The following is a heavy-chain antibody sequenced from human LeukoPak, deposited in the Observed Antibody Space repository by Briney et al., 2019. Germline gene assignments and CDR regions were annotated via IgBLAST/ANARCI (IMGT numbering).Heavy chain of an antibody. Sequence: ASVKVSCKASGYTFTGYYMHWVRQAPGQGLEWMGWINPNSGGTNYAQKFQGWVTMTRDTSISTAYMELSRLRSDDTAVYYCARDRVNYNDSSGYSTYYYYNGRDVWGQGTTVT. V-gene: IGHV1-2*04. CDR2: INPNSGGT. CDR3: ARDRVNYNDSSGYSTYYYYNGRDV. J-gene: IGHJ6*02. CDR1: GYTFTGYY. D-gene: IGHD3-22*01.